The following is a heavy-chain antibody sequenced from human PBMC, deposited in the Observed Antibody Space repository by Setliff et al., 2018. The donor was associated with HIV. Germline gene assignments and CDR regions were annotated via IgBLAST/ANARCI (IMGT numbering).Heavy chain of an antibody. CDR2: IDDSGRT. J-gene: IGHJ6*03. D-gene: IGHD3-10*01. CDR1: AGSISSSNYY. V-gene: IGHV4-39*01. CDR3: VRQAFYYASGTYSHFYMDV. Sequence: SETLSLTCTVSAGSISSSNYYWGWIRQPPGKGLEWIGSIDDSGRTYYSPSLKSRVTSSVDPSKIQSSLKLSSVAAADTAVYYCVRQAFYYASGTYSHFYMDVWGKGIAVTVSS.